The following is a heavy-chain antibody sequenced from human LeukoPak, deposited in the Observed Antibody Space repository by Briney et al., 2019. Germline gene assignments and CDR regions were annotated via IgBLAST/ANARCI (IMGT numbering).Heavy chain of an antibody. V-gene: IGHV1-2*02. Sequence: ASVKVSCKASGYTFTGYYMHWVRQAPGQGLEWMGWINPNSGGTNYAQKFQGRVTMTRDTSISTAYMELSRLRSDDTTVYYCARGKAVAGFRVQDYWGQGTLVTVSS. J-gene: IGHJ4*02. CDR1: GYTFTGYY. CDR3: ARGKAVAGFRVQDY. CDR2: INPNSGGT. D-gene: IGHD6-19*01.